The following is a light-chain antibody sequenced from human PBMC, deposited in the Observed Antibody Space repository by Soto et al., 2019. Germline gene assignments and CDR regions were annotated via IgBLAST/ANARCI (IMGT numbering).Light chain of an antibody. V-gene: IGKV3-20*01. Sequence: FLLTQSPGTLSLSPGERATLSCRASQTVRNNYLAWYQQKPGQAPRLLIYDASSRATGIPDRFSGGGSGKDFTLTISRMEPEDFALYYCQHFSSYPLTFGGGTKVDIK. J-gene: IGKJ4*01. CDR1: QTVRNNY. CDR2: DAS. CDR3: QHFSSYPLT.